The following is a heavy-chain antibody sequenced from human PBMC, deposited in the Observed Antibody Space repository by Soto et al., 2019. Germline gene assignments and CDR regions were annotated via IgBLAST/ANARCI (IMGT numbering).Heavy chain of an antibody. CDR2: IFNSGST. Sequence: QVQLQESGPGLVKSSETLSLTCRVSGGSISNYFWSWIRQPPGKGLEWIGYIFNSGSTIYSPSLKSRVTLTLDTSKIQFPLRLGSVTVADTAIYYCARGPETYYMDVWGKGTTVTVSS. CDR3: ARGPETYYMDV. CDR1: GGSISNYF. V-gene: IGHV4-59*01. J-gene: IGHJ6*03.